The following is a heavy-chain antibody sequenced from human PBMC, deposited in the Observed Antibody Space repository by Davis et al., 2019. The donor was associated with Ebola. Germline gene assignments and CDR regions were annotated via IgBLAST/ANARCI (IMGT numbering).Heavy chain of an antibody. CDR2: ISYDGSNK. Sequence: GESLKISCAASGFTFSCYVMYWVRQAPGKGLEWVPLISYDGSNKYYADSVKGRFTISRDNSKNTLYLQMNSLRAEDTAVYYCARVAVGYWGQGTLVTVSS. J-gene: IGHJ4*02. CDR3: ARVAVGY. CDR1: GFTFSCYV. D-gene: IGHD2-15*01. V-gene: IGHV3-30*04.